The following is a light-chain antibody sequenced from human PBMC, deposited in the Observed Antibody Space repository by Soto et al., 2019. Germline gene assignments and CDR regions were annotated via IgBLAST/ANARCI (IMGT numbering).Light chain of an antibody. V-gene: IGKV3-15*01. J-gene: IGKJ5*01. CDR2: GAS. CDR1: QRVSPN. CDR3: QQYYNWPS. Sequence: ILRTQCPATLSVSPGERSTLACRGVQRVSPNAAWYQQRPGEPPRLLIFGASNRATGIPGRFSGSGSGKESPLTISSLESEDFAVYYCQQYYNWPSFGQGTRLEI.